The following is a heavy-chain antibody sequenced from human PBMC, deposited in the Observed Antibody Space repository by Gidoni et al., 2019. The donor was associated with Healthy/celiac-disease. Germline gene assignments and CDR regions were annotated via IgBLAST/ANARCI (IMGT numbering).Heavy chain of an antibody. J-gene: IGHJ4*02. V-gene: IGHV1-69*04. CDR1: GATCSSYA. D-gene: IGHD3-16*01. CDR2: IIPVLGIA. Sequence: QVQLVQSGAEVKTPGSSVKVSCKASGATCSSYAISWVRQAPVQGFEWMGRIIPVLGIANYAQKFQGRVTITADKSTSTAYMDLSSLRSEDTAVYYCAREGDGFSDYWGQGTLVTVSS. CDR3: AREGDGFSDY.